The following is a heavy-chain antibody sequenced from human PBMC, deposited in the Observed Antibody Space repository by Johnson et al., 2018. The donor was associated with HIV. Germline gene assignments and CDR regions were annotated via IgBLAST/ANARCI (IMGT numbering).Heavy chain of an antibody. D-gene: IGHD1-1*01. CDR3: TTQNGAFDI. J-gene: IGHJ3*02. CDR2: IYSGGST. Sequence: QAPGKGLDWVSVIYSGGSTYYADSVNGRFTISRDNSKNTLYLQMNSLKTEDTAVYYCTTQNGAFDIWGQGTMVTVSS. V-gene: IGHV3-53*01.